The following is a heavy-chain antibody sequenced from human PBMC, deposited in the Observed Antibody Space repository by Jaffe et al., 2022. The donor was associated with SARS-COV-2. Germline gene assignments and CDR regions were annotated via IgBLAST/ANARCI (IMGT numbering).Heavy chain of an antibody. D-gene: IGHD3-16*01. CDR1: GFTVNTNY. J-gene: IGHJ6*02. V-gene: IGHV3-66*02. CDR2: MYSGGNT. CDR3: ARGGVGIYNPNYFGVDV. Sequence: EMQVVESGGGLVRPGGSLRLSCSASGFTVNTNYMTWVRQPRGRGLEWVSVMYSGGNTYYADSVKGRFTTSRDNSKNILYLQMDHLRSEDTAVYYCARGGVGIYNPNYFGVDVWGQGTTVTVSS.